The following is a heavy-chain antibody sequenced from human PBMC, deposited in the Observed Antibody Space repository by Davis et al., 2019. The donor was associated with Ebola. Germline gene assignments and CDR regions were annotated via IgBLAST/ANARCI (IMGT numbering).Heavy chain of an antibody. CDR2: INPSSGST. J-gene: IGHJ3*02. Sequence: ASVKVSCKASGYIFTNYYIHWVRQAPGLGLQWMGIINPSSGSTRNAQEFQGRLTMTSDTSISTAYMDLGSLQSGDTAVYYCATQMGRIAPRPAFNIWGQGTLVSVSS. V-gene: IGHV1-46*01. CDR1: GYIFTNYY. D-gene: IGHD5-24*01. CDR3: ATQMGRIAPRPAFNI.